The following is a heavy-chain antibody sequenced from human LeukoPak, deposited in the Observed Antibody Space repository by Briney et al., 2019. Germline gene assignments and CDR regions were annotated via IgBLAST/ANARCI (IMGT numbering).Heavy chain of an antibody. CDR1: GGSISSSTYY. V-gene: IGHV4-39*01. D-gene: IGHD6-13*01. J-gene: IGHJ3*02. CDR2: IYYSGST. Sequence: PSETLSLTCTVSGGSISSSTYYWGWIRQPPGKGLEWIGSIYYSGSTYYNASLKSRVTISADTSKNQFSLKLSPVTAADTAVYYCARPLSGSSSWHGDAFDIWGQGTMVTVSS. CDR3: ARPLSGSSSWHGDAFDI.